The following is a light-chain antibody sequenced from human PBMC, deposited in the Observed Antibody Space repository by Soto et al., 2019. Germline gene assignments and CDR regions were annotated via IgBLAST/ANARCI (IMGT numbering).Light chain of an antibody. J-gene: IGKJ1*01. CDR1: ETVTSEY. CDR3: HQYGTSPWT. CDR2: GAS. Sequence: EVVLTQSPGTLSLSPGERATLSCRASETVTSEYLAWYQQKPGQAPRLLFYGASRRAAGIPDRFSGSGSGTDFTLIISRLEPEDFVVYYCHQYGTSPWTFGQGTKVEIK. V-gene: IGKV3-20*01.